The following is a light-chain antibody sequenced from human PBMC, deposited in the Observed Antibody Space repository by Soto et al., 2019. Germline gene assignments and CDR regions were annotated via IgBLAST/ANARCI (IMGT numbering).Light chain of an antibody. CDR3: QQYGSSGT. CDR2: GAS. V-gene: IGKV3-20*01. CDR1: QSVSNNY. J-gene: IGKJ1*01. Sequence: EIFLTQSPGTLSLSQWEIATLSWRASQSVSNNYLAWYQQKPGQAPRLLIYGASNRATGIPDRFSGSGSGTDFTLTISRLEPEDFAVYYCQQYGSSGTFGQGTKVDI.